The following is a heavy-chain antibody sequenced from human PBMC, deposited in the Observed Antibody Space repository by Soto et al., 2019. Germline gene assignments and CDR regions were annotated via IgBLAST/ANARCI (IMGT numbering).Heavy chain of an antibody. CDR1: WYSFTTNL. CDR2: IYPHDSDN. CDR3: ARLMGLYSSYAFDI. Sequence: GESLKSSCEDFWYSFTTNLIACVRQVPWKGLECVVIIYPHDSDNRYNQSFQGQVTISADKPINTAYLQWSSLKASDTAMYYCARLMGLYSSYAFDIRGQGTKVTGSS. D-gene: IGHD3-22*01. V-gene: IGHV5-51*01. J-gene: IGHJ3*02.